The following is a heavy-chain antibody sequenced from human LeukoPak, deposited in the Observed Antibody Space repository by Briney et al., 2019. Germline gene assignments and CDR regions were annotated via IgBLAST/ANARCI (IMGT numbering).Heavy chain of an antibody. V-gene: IGHV1-3*01. CDR3: ARKRGSIWGGGRDAFDI. CDR1: GYTFTSYA. Sequence: ASVKVSCKASGYTFTSYAMHWVRQAPGQRLEWMGWINAGNGYTKYSQKFQGRVTITRDTSASTAYMELSSLRSEDTAVYYCARKRGSIWGGGRDAFDIWGQGTMVTVSS. J-gene: IGHJ3*02. D-gene: IGHD3-10*01. CDR2: INAGNGYT.